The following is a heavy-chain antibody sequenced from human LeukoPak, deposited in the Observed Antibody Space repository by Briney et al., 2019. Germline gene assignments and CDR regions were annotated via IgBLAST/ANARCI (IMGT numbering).Heavy chain of an antibody. CDR3: ARVGYCSGGSCLTSDY. D-gene: IGHD2-15*01. CDR1: GFTFSSYG. V-gene: IGHV3-30*02. CDR2: IRYDGSNK. J-gene: IGHJ4*02. Sequence: PGGSLRLSCAASGFTFSSYGMHWVRQAPGKGLEWVAFIRYDGSNKYYADSVKGRFTISRDNSKNTLYLQMNSLRAEDTAVYYCARVGYCSGGSCLTSDYWGQGTLVTVSS.